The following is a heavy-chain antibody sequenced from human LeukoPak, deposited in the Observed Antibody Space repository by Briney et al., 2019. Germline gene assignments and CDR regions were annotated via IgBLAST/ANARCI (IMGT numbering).Heavy chain of an antibody. CDR3: AKEGHSSSWATFDY. Sequence: GGSLRLSCAASGFTFSSYAMSWVRQAPGKGLEWVSAISGSGGSTYYVDSVKGRFTISRDNSKNTLYLQMNSLRAEDTALYYCAKEGHSSSWATFDYWGQGTLVTVSS. V-gene: IGHV3-23*01. CDR1: GFTFSSYA. D-gene: IGHD6-13*01. J-gene: IGHJ4*02. CDR2: ISGSGGST.